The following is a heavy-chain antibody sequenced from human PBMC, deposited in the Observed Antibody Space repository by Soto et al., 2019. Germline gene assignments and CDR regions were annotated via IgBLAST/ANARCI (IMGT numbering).Heavy chain of an antibody. CDR3: ASSLRGGNWFDP. Sequence: QVQLVQSGAKVKKPGSSVKVSCKASGGTFSSYTISWVRQAPGQGLEWMGRIIPILGIANYAQKFQGRVTITAGKSASTAYMELSSLRSEDTAVYYCASSLRGGNWFDPWGQGTLVTVSS. CDR1: GGTFSSYT. D-gene: IGHD3-10*01. CDR2: IIPILGIA. V-gene: IGHV1-69*02. J-gene: IGHJ5*02.